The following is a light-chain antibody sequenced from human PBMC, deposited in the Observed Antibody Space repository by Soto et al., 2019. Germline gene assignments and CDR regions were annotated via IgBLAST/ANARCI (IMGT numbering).Light chain of an antibody. J-gene: IGKJ4*01. CDR3: QQYGSSPPLT. CDR2: GAS. CDR1: QSVSSTY. Sequence: EIVLTQSPGTLSLSPGERATLSCRASQSVSSTYLAWYQQKPGQAPRLLIYGASSRATGIPARFSGSGSGTDFILTISRLEPEDFAVYYCQQYGSSPPLTFGGGTKVQIK. V-gene: IGKV3-20*01.